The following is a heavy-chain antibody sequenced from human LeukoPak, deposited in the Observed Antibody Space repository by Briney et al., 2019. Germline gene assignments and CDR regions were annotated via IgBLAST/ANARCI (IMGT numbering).Heavy chain of an antibody. CDR1: GYTFTSYD. CDR3: ATLGNRYGGKALDY. J-gene: IGHJ4*02. V-gene: IGHV1-8*03. D-gene: IGHD1-26*01. CDR2: MNPNSGNT. Sequence: ASVKVSCKASGYTFTSYDINWVRQATGQGLEWMGWMNPNSGNTGYAQKFQGRVTITRNTSISTAYMELSSLRSEDTAVYYCATLGNRYGGKALDYWGQGTLVTVSS.